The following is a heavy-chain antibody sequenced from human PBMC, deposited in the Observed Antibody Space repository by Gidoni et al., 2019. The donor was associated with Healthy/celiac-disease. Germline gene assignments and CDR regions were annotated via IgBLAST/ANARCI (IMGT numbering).Heavy chain of an antibody. D-gene: IGHD3-10*01. CDR3: AREARITMVRELGAFDI. CDR2: ISSSSSTI. V-gene: IGHV3-48*02. CDR1: GFPFSPSS. Sequence: EVQLVESGGGLVQPGGSLRLSCAASGFPFSPSSMNWVRQAPGKGLGWVSYISSSSSTIYYADSVKGRFTISRDNAKNSLYLQMNSLRDEDTAVYYCAREARITMVRELGAFDIWGQGTMVTVSS. J-gene: IGHJ3*02.